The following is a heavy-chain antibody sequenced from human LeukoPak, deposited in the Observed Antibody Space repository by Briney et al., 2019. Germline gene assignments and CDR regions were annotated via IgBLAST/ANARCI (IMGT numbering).Heavy chain of an antibody. Sequence: PSETLSLTCTVSGGSISSYYWSWIRQPPGKGLEWIGYIYYSGSTNYNPSLKSRVTISVDTSKNQFSLKLSPVTAADTALYYCARAYSSSWGTPYYFDYWGQGTLVTVSS. CDR1: GGSISSYY. CDR3: ARAYSSSWGTPYYFDY. V-gene: IGHV4-59*01. CDR2: IYYSGST. D-gene: IGHD6-13*01. J-gene: IGHJ4*02.